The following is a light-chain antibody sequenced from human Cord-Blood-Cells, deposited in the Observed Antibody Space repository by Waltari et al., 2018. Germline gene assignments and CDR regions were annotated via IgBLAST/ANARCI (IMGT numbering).Light chain of an antibody. J-gene: IGLJ2*01. Sequence: QSALPQPPSASVSSGQTVTISCTGTSSVGGGYNYVFWYQKHPGKAPKLMIYEVSKRPSGVPDRFSGSKSGNAASLTVSGLQAEDEADYYCSSYAGSNNVVFGGGTKLTVL. CDR1: SSVGGGYNY. CDR2: EVS. V-gene: IGLV2-8*01. CDR3: SSYAGSNNVV.